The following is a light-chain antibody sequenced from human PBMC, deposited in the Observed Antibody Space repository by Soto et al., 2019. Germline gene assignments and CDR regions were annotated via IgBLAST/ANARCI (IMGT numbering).Light chain of an antibody. CDR1: QSLSSW. CDR3: QQYNNFPFT. V-gene: IGKV1-5*01. J-gene: IGKJ4*01. CDR2: DAS. Sequence: DIQMTQSPSTLSAYVGDRVTITCRASQSLSSWLAWYQQKPGKAPKLLIYDASSLESGVPSRFSGSGSGTEFTLTISSLQPDDFATYDCQQYNNFPFTFGGGTKVDIK.